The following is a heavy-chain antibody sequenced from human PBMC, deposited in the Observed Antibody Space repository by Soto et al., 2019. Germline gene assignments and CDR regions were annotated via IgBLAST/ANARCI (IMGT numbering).Heavy chain of an antibody. CDR2: ISWDGGST. CDR3: AKDISYYDRSGSFDY. Sequence: EVQLVESGGVVVQPGGSLRLSCAASGFTFDDYTMHWVRQAPGKGLEWVSLISWDGGSTYYADSVKGRFTISRDNSKNSLYLQMNSLRTEDTALYYCAKDISYYDRSGSFDYWGQGTLVTVSS. V-gene: IGHV3-43*01. CDR1: GFTFDDYT. J-gene: IGHJ4*02. D-gene: IGHD3-22*01.